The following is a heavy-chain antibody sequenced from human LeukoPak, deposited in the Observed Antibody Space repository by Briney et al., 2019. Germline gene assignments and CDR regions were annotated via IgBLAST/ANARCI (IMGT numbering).Heavy chain of an antibody. CDR1: GGSISSYY. D-gene: IGHD5-12*01. V-gene: IGHV4-4*07. CDR3: ARGGGQWDSAYDN. J-gene: IGHJ4*02. Sequence: PSETLSLTCTVSGGSISSYYWSCIRQPAGKGLEWLGRIYTSGTTNYNPSLKSRVTMSVDTSKNQFSLKLSSVTAADTAVYYCARGGGQWDSAYDNWGQGTLVTVSS. CDR2: IYTSGTT.